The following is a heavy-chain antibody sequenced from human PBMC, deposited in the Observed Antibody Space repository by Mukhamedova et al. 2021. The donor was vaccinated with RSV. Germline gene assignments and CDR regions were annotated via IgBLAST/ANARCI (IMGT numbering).Heavy chain of an antibody. D-gene: IGHD4-11*01. CDR1: TFSSYA. CDR3: ARDRRVTTLDY. J-gene: IGHJ4*02. Sequence: TFSSYAMHWVRQAPGKGLEWVAVISYDGSNKYYADSVKGRFTISRDNSKNTLYLQMNSLRAEDTAVYYCARDRRVTTLDYWGQGT. CDR2: ISYDGSNK. V-gene: IGHV3-30*01.